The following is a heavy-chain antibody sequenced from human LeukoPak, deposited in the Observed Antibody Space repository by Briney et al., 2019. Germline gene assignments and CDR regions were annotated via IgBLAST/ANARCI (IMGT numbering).Heavy chain of an antibody. J-gene: IGHJ4*02. CDR2: IRSKAYGGTT. V-gene: IGHV3-49*03. CDR1: GFTFGDYA. D-gene: IGHD3-3*01. CDR3: TRVSRVRFLEWLSTDLDY. Sequence: GGSLRLSCTASGFTFGDYAMSWFRQAPGKGLEWVGFIRSKAYGGTTEYAASVKGRFTISRDDSKSIAYLQMNSLKTEDTAVYYCTRVSRVRFLEWLSTDLDYWGQGTLVTVSS.